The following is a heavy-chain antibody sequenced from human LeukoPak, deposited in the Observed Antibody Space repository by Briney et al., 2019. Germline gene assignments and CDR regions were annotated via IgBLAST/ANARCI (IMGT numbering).Heavy chain of an antibody. D-gene: IGHD2-15*01. CDR2: INHSGST. CDR1: GGSFSGYY. V-gene: IGHV4-34*01. Sequence: NPSETLSLTCAVYGGSFSGYYWSWIRQPPGKGLEWIGEINHSGSTNYNPSLKSRVTISVDTSKNQFSLKLSSVTAADTAVYYCARGAWATRLASWGLGTPVIVAS. CDR3: ARGAWATRLAS. J-gene: IGHJ4*02.